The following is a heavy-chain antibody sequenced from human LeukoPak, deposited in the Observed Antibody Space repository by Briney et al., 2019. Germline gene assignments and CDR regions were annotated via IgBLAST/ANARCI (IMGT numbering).Heavy chain of an antibody. CDR3: ARVGVNYYDSSGYYYYMDV. CDR2: INSDGSST. Sequence: PGGSLRLSCAASGFTFSSYWMHWVRQAPGKGLVWVSRINSDGSSTSYADSVKGRFTISRDNAKNTLYLQTNSLRAEDTAVYYCARVGVNYYDSSGYYYYMDVWGKGTTVTVSS. V-gene: IGHV3-74*01. CDR1: GFTFSSYW. J-gene: IGHJ6*03. D-gene: IGHD3-22*01.